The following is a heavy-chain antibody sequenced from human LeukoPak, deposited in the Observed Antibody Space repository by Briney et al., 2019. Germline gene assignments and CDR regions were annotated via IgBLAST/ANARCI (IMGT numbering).Heavy chain of an antibody. V-gene: IGHV3-23*01. CDR1: GLILRGHA. CDR2: IGDSGEIE. Sequence: PGGSLTLPCEASGLILRGHAMSWVRQAPGKGLEWVSGIGDSGEIERYADSVKGRFTISRDNFRNTVYLEMRSLRPEDTAVYYCARVGGSYSYYFDYWGQGTLVTVSS. CDR3: ARVGGSYSYYFDY. D-gene: IGHD1-26*01. J-gene: IGHJ4*02.